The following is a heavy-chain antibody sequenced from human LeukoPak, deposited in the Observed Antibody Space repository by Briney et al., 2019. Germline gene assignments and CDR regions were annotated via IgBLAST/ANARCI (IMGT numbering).Heavy chain of an antibody. Sequence: GGSLRLSCAASGFTFSSYWMSWVRQAPGKGLEWVANIKQDGSEKYYVDSVKGRFTISRDNAKNSLYLQMNSLRAEDTAVYYCARNNLDYYDSSGYYYFDYWGQGTLVTVSS. CDR1: GFTFSSYW. D-gene: IGHD3-22*01. V-gene: IGHV3-7*01. CDR2: IKQDGSEK. J-gene: IGHJ4*02. CDR3: ARNNLDYYDSSGYYYFDY.